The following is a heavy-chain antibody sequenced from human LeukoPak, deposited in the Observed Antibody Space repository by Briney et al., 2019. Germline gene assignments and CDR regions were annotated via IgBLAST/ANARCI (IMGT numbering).Heavy chain of an antibody. J-gene: IGHJ4*02. CDR3: ARGGTGTGELYTYYLDY. Sequence: ASVKVSCKASGYTFTSYYMHWVRQAPGQGLEWMGIINPSGGSTSYAQKFQGRVTMTRDTSTSTVYMELSSLRSEDTAVYYCARGGTGTGELYTYYLDYWGQGTLVTVSS. CDR2: INPSGGST. V-gene: IGHV1-46*01. D-gene: IGHD1-26*01. CDR1: GYTFTSYY.